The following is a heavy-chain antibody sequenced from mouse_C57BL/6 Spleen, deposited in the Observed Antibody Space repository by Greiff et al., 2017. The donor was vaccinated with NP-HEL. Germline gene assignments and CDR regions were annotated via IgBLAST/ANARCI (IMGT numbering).Heavy chain of an antibody. CDR2: IRNKANGYTT. D-gene: IGHD1-1*01. CDR3: ARSGGYYDYFDY. J-gene: IGHJ2*01. Sequence: EVQVVESGGGLVQPGGSLSLSCAASGFTFTDYYMSWVRQPPGKALEWLGFIRNKANGYTTEYSASVKGRFTISRDNSQSILYLQMNALRAEDSATYYCARSGGYYDYFDYWGQGTTLTVSS. V-gene: IGHV7-3*01. CDR1: GFTFTDYY.